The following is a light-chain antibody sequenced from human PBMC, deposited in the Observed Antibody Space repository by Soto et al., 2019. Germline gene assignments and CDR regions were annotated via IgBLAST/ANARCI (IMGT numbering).Light chain of an antibody. CDR1: SSNIGAGYD. CDR2: GNN. V-gene: IGLV1-40*01. J-gene: IGLJ2*01. CDR3: QSYDSGLGGSV. Sequence: QSVLTQPPSVSGAPGQRVTISCTGSSSNIGAGYDVHWYQQLPGTAPKLLIYGNNNRPSGVPDRFSGSKSGTSASLAITGLQAEDEADYYCQSYDSGLGGSVFGGGTELTVL.